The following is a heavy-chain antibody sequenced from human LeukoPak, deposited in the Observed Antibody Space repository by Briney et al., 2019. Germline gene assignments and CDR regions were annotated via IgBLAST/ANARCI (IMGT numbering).Heavy chain of an antibody. CDR1: GGSISSHY. J-gene: IGHJ2*01. V-gene: IGHV4-59*11. D-gene: IGHD3/OR15-3a*01. Sequence: SETLSLTCSVSGGSISSHYWSWIRQPPGKGREWIGYIYYSGSTNYNPSLKSRVTMSVDTSKNQFSLKLNSVTAADTALYFCARDAGTGWYFDLWGRGTLVTVSS. CDR2: IYYSGST. CDR3: ARDAGTGWYFDL.